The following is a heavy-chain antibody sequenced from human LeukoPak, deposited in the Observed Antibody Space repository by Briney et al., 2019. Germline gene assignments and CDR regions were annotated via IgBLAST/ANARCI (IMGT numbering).Heavy chain of an antibody. Sequence: GGSLRLSCAASGFTFSDYYMSWMRQAPGKGLEWVSYISSSGSSIYYADSVKGRFTISRDHDRNSLYLQMTSLKDQDTAVYYCAREPEEEWLLLEYWGQGTLVTVSS. V-gene: IGHV3-11*04. J-gene: IGHJ4*02. D-gene: IGHD3-3*01. CDR1: GFTFSDYY. CDR2: ISSSGSSI. CDR3: AREPEEEWLLLEY.